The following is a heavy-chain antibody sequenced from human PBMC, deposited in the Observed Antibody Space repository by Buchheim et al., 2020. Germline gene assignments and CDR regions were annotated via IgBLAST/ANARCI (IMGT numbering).Heavy chain of an antibody. CDR2: IYYSGST. CDR3: AVWAAGELSPKRLDSYFDY. V-gene: IGHV4-31*03. J-gene: IGHJ4*02. D-gene: IGHD3-16*01. Sequence: QVQLQESGPGLVKPSQTLSLTCTVSGGSISSGGYYWSWIRQHPGKGLEWIGYIYYSGSTYYNSSLKSRVTISVDTSKNQFSLKLSSVTAADTAVYYCAVWAAGELSPKRLDSYFDYWGQGTL. CDR1: GGSISSGGYY.